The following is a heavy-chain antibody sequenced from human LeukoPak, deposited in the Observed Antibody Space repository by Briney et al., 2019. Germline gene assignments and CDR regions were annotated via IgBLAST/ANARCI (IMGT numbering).Heavy chain of an antibody. V-gene: IGHV3-30-3*01. D-gene: IGHD2-2*01. CDR2: ISYDGSNK. CDR3: AKDAENKVVPAVLDY. J-gene: IGHJ4*02. CDR1: GFTFSSYA. Sequence: PGRSLRLSCAASGFTFSSYAMHWVRQAPGKGPEWVAVISYDGSNKYYADSVKGRFTISRDNSKNTLYLQMNSLRAEDTAVYYCAKDAENKVVPAVLDYWGQGTLVTVSS.